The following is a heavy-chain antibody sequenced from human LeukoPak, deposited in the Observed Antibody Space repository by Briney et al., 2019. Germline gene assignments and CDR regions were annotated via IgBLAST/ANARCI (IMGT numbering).Heavy chain of an antibody. J-gene: IGHJ4*02. CDR1: GFTFNNYG. D-gene: IGHD4-17*01. V-gene: IGHV3-30*02. CDR3: ARVSPNTVTTHQYFDY. CDR2: IRYNGNNQ. Sequence: PGGSLRLSCAASGFTFNNYGMHWVRQAPGKGLEWVAFIRYNGNNQYYADSVKGRFTISRDNSKNTLYLQMNSLKGDDTAVYYCARVSPNTVTTHQYFDYWGQGTLVTVSS.